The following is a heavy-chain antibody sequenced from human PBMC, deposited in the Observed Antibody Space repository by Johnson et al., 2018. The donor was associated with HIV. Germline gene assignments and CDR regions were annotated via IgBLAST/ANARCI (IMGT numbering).Heavy chain of an antibody. V-gene: IGHV3-53*01. CDR2: IYSGGST. D-gene: IGHD3-22*01. J-gene: IGHJ3*02. CDR3: ASSITMIVVVTGGAFDI. CDR1: GFSVSSNY. Sequence: VQLVESGGGLIQPGGSLRLSCAASGFSVSSNYMSWVRQAPGKGLEWVSVIYSGGSTYYADSVKGRFTISRDNPKNPLYLQMKSLRAEDTAVYYCASSITMIVVVTGGAFDIWGQGTMVTVSS.